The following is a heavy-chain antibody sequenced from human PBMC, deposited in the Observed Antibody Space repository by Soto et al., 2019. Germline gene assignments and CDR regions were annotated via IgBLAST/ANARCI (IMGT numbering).Heavy chain of an antibody. D-gene: IGHD6-13*01. CDR3: ARHPERIAQIGWFDP. CDR2: IKQDGSEK. V-gene: IGHV3-7*02. CDR1: GFTFSSYW. J-gene: IGHJ5*02. Sequence: PGGSLRLSCAASGFTFSSYWMSWVRQAPGKGLEWVANIKQDGSEKYYADSVKGRFTISRDNAKNSLYLQMNSLRAEDTAVYYCARHPERIAQIGWFDPWGQGTLVHRLL.